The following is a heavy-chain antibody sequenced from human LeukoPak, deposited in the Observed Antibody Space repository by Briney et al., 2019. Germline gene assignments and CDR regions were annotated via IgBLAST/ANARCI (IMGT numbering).Heavy chain of an antibody. CDR3: ARDPSIAGPRDAFDI. V-gene: IGHV3-53*01. CDR2: IYSGGST. D-gene: IGHD6-6*01. Sequence: GGSLRLSCAASGFTVSSNYMSWVRQAPGKGLEWVSVIYSGGSTYYADSVKGRFTISRDNSKNTLYLQMNSLRAEDTAVYYCARDPSIAGPRDAFDIWGQGTMFTVSS. J-gene: IGHJ3*02. CDR1: GFTVSSNY.